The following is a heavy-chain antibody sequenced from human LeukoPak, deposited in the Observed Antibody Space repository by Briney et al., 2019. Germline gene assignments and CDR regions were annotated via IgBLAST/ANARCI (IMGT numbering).Heavy chain of an antibody. V-gene: IGHV1-2*02. CDR2: INPNSGGT. Sequence: ASVKVSCKASGYTFTGYYMHWVRQAPGQGLEWMGWINPNSGGTNYAQKFQGRVTMTRDTSISTAYMELSRLRSDDTAVYYCARDRANGMTTVTTNFDYWGQGTLVTVSS. J-gene: IGHJ4*02. CDR1: GYTFTGYY. CDR3: ARDRANGMTTVTTNFDY. D-gene: IGHD4-17*01.